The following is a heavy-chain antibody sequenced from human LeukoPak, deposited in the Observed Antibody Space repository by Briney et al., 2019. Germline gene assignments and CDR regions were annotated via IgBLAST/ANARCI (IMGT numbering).Heavy chain of an antibody. D-gene: IGHD5-24*01. CDR1: GGSISTSNYY. J-gene: IGHJ4*02. Sequence: SETLSLTCTVSGGSISTSNYYWSWIRQPPGEGLEWIGYIYYSGSTNYNPSLKSRVTISVDTSKNQFSLKLSSVTAADTAVYYCARDRRERWLQLDYWGQGTLVTVSS. V-gene: IGHV4-61*01. CDR2: IYYSGST. CDR3: ARDRRERWLQLDY.